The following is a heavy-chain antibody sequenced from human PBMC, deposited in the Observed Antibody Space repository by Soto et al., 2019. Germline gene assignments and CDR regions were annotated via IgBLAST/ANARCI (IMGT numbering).Heavy chain of an antibody. V-gene: IGHV4-59*08. CDR2: FCYSGST. J-gene: IGHJ4*02. CDR3: VRHLPGRVSGQDY. D-gene: IGHD2-15*01. CDR1: GGSISSYC. Sequence: SETLSLTCTVSGGSISSYCWSWIRQPPRKGLEWIGQFCYSGSTTYNPSLKSRVTISVDTSKNQFSLKLSSVTAADTALYYCVRHLPGRVSGQDYWGQGTLVTVSS.